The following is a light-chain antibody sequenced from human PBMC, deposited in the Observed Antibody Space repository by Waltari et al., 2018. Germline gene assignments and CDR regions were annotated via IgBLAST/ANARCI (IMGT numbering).Light chain of an antibody. J-gene: IGKJ5*01. CDR1: QNIYSW. CDR3: QEYTTFSIT. V-gene: IGKV1-5*03. CDR2: KAS. Sequence: DIQMNQSPSTLSASVGDRVTISCRASQNIYSWLAWYQQKPGKVPNLLIYKASYLRSGVPARFSGRGSGTEFSLTISSLQPEDFAIYYCQEYTTFSITFGQGTRLEMK.